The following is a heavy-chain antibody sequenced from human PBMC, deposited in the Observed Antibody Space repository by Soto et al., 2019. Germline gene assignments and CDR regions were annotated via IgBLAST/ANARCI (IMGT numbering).Heavy chain of an antibody. D-gene: IGHD2-15*01. CDR2: INAGNGNT. Sequence: ASVKVSCKASGYTFTSYAMXWVRQAPGQRLEWMGWINAGNGNTKYSQKFQGRVTITRDTSASTAYMELSSLRSEDTAVYYCARTRAAQPFDYWGQGTLVPVSS. CDR1: GYTFTSYA. CDR3: ARTRAAQPFDY. J-gene: IGHJ4*02. V-gene: IGHV1-3*01.